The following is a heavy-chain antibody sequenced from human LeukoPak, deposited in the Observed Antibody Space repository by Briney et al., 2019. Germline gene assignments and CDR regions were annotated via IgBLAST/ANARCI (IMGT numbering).Heavy chain of an antibody. CDR3: ASDLERGGDDY. V-gene: IGHV4-34*01. CDR1: GGSFSGYY. Sequence: SETLSLTCAVYGGSFSGYYWSWIRQPPGKGLEWIGEINHSGSTNYNPSLKSRVTISVDTPKNQFSLKLSSVTAADTAVYYCASDLERGGDDYWGQGTLVTVSS. CDR2: INHSGST. D-gene: IGHD7-27*01. J-gene: IGHJ4*02.